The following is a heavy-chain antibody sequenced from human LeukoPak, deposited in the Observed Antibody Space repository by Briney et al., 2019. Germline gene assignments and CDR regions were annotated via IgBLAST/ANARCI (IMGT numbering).Heavy chain of an antibody. D-gene: IGHD6-13*01. V-gene: IGHV3-7*01. J-gene: IGHJ4*02. CDR2: IKQDGSVR. CDR3: ARSIAVAESH. Sequence: GGSLRLSCATSGFTFNSHWMTWVRQAPGKGLEWVANIKQDGSVRYYVDSVKGRFTISRDNAKSTLYLQMNSLRVEDTAVYYCARSIAVAESHWGQGTLVTVSS. CDR1: GFTFNSHW.